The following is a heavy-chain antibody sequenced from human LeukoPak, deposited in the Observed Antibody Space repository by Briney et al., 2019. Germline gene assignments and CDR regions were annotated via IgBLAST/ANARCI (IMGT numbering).Heavy chain of an antibody. CDR3: ARLLLWFGESWYFDL. J-gene: IGHJ2*01. CDR1: GGSISSYY. CDR2: IYTSRST. Sequence: PSETLSLTCAVSGGSISSYYWSCIRQPAGKGLEWIGRIYTSRSTNYNPSLKSRVTMSVATSKNQFSLKLSSVTAADTAVYYCARLLLWFGESWYFDLWGRGTLVTVYS. V-gene: IGHV4-4*07. D-gene: IGHD3-10*01.